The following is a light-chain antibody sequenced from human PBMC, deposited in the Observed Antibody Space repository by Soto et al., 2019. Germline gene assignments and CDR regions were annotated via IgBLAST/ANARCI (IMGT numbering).Light chain of an antibody. CDR3: QQYDHLPPLS. CDR1: QDIKNY. Sequence: DIPMTQSPSSLSASVADRFTITCQASQDIKNYLNWYQQKPGKAPNLLIFDASNLKTGVPSRFSGGGSGTHFTFTISSLQPEDVATYYCQQYDHLPPLSFGGGTKVE. CDR2: DAS. J-gene: IGKJ4*01. V-gene: IGKV1-33*01.